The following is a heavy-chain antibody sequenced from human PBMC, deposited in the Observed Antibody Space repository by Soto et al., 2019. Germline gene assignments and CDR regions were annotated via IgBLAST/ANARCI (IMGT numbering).Heavy chain of an antibody. V-gene: IGHV1-18*01. CDR3: ARDLGYCRSGTCYREWFDP. J-gene: IGHJ5*02. D-gene: IGHD2-15*01. CDR2: VRGDNGHT. Sequence: QVQLVQSGAEVKKPGASVKVSCKASGYTFITHGISWVRQVPGQGLEWMGWVRGDNGHTNYAQSLQGRVTMTTDTSTNTAYMELRSLRSDDPAVYYCARDLGYCRSGTCYREWFDPWGQGTLVTVSS. CDR1: GYTFITHG.